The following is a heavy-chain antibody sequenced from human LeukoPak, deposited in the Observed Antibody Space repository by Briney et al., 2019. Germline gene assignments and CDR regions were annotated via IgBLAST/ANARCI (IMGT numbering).Heavy chain of an antibody. V-gene: IGHV4-59*08. J-gene: IGHJ4*02. CDR1: GGSISSDY. D-gene: IGHD6-19*01. CDR3: ARSSYRGGWYD. CDR2: IYYSGST. Sequence: SETLSLTCTVSGGSISSDYWSWIRQSPGKGLEWIGYIYYSGSTNYNPSLKSRVAISVDASKNQFSLNLYSVTAADTAVYYCARSSYRGGWYDWGQGTLVTVSS.